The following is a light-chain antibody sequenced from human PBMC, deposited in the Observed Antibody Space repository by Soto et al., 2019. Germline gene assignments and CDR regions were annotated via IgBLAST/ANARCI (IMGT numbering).Light chain of an antibody. CDR1: QSISNW. CDR3: QQYDTYWT. CDR2: KAS. Sequence: DIQMTQSPSTLSASVGDRVIITCRASQSISNWLACYQQKPGKAPNLLIYKASSLKSGVPSRFSGGGSGTEFTLTISSLQPDDFATYYCQQYDTYWTFGQGTKVDIK. V-gene: IGKV1-5*03. J-gene: IGKJ1*01.